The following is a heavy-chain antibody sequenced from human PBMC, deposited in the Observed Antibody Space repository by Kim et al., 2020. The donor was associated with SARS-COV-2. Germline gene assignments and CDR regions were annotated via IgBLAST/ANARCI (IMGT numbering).Heavy chain of an antibody. V-gene: IGHV4-39*07. J-gene: IGHJ4*02. D-gene: IGHD3-22*01. Sequence: SETLSLTCTVSGGSISSSSYYWGWIRQPPGKGLEWIGSIYYSGSTYYNPSLKSRVTISVDTSKNQFSLKLSSVTAADTAVYYCARDLSGYDSSGYYFDYWGQGTLVTVSS. CDR1: GGSISSSSYY. CDR2: IYYSGST. CDR3: ARDLSGYDSSGYYFDY.